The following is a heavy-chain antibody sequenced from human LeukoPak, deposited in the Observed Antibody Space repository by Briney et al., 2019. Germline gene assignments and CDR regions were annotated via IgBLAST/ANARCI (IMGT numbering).Heavy chain of an antibody. V-gene: IGHV4-34*01. CDR3: AREPSIAALDY. J-gene: IGHJ4*02. CDR2: INHSGST. D-gene: IGHD6-6*01. CDR1: GGSFSGYY. Sequence: PSETLSLTCAVYGGSFSGYYWSWIRQPPGKGLEWIGEINHSGSTNYNPSLKSRVTISVDTSRNQFSLKLSSVTAADTAVYYCAREPSIAALDYWGQGTLVTVSS.